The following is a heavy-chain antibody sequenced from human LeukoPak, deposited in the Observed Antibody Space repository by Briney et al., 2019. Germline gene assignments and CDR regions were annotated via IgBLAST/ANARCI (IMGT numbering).Heavy chain of an antibody. J-gene: IGHJ6*04. CDR3: AKDREQWLVLVSYCYYGMDV. Sequence: GGSLRLSCAASGFTFSSYGMHWVRQAPGKGLEWVAVISYDGSNKYYADSVKGRFTISRDNSKNTLYLQMNSLRAEDTAVYYCAKDREQWLVLVSYCYYGMDVWGEGTTVTVSS. V-gene: IGHV3-30*18. CDR1: GFTFSSYG. D-gene: IGHD6-19*01. CDR2: ISYDGSNK.